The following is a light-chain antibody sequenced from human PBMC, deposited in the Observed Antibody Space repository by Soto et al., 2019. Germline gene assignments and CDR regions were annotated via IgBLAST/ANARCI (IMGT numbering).Light chain of an antibody. J-gene: IGKJ4*01. CDR3: QQYNNWHPLT. V-gene: IGKV3-15*01. CDR1: QSVSSN. Sequence: EIVMPQSPATLSVSPGERATLSCRASQSVSSNLAWYQQKPGQAPTLLLYGASTRATGNPARFSGSGSGTEFNLTISSLLSEDVAHYYCQQYNNWHPLTVGGGTKVESK. CDR2: GAS.